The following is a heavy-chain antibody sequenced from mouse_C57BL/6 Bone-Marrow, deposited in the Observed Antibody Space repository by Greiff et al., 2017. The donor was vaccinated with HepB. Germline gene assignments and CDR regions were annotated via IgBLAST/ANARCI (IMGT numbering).Heavy chain of an antibody. J-gene: IGHJ1*03. CDR3: ARGHYYGSSPYWYFDV. D-gene: IGHD1-1*01. V-gene: IGHV1-19*01. Sequence: VQLQQSGPVLVKPGASVKMSCKASGYTFTDYYMNWVKQSHGKSLEWIGVINPYNGGTSYNQKFKGKATLTVDKSSSTAYMELNSLTSEDSAVYYCARGHYYGSSPYWYFDVWGTGTTVTVSS. CDR2: INPYNGGT. CDR1: GYTFTDYY.